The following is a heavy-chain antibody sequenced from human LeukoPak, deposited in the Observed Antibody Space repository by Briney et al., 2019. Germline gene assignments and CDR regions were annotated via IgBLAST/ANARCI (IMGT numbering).Heavy chain of an antibody. V-gene: IGHV3-73*01. CDR1: GFTFSDSG. J-gene: IGHJ4*02. CDR3: TRYGDYPFDY. Sequence: SGGSLKLSCAASGFTFSDSGMHWVRQASGKGLEWVGRIRSKANSYATAYAASVKGRFTISRDGSKNTAYLQMNSLKTEDTAVYYCTRYGDYPFDYWGQGTLVTVSS. D-gene: IGHD2-21*01. CDR2: IRSKANSYAT.